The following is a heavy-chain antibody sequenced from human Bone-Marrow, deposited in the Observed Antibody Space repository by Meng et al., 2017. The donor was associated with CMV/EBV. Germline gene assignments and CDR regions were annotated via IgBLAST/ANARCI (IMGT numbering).Heavy chain of an antibody. J-gene: IGHJ6*01. CDR1: GFSFSTYA. Sequence: LSLTCAAPGFSFSTYAIHWVRQAPGKGLEWVALISYDGGNKYYADSVKCRFAISRDNSKNTMYLQMNSLRFEDTAVYYCANIVLGDYYHSGMDVWSQGTTVTFSS. CDR3: ANIVLGDYYHSGMDV. D-gene: IGHD1-26*01. CDR2: ISYDGGNK. V-gene: IGHV3-30*09.